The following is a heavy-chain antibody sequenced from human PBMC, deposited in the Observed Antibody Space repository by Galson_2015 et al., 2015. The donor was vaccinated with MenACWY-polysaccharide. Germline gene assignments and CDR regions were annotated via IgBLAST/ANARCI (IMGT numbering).Heavy chain of an antibody. CDR3: AIHCSSISCYGGGGP. CDR2: IRSDGSRT. CDR1: GFTFSSYW. D-gene: IGHD2-2*01. V-gene: IGHV3-74*01. Sequence: SLRLSCAASGFTFSSYWMQWVRHVPGKGLEWVSHIRSDGSRTSDADSVKGRFTISRDNAKNTLYLQMNSLRAEDTAVYYCAIHCSSISCYGGGGPWGQGTLVIVSS. J-gene: IGHJ5*02.